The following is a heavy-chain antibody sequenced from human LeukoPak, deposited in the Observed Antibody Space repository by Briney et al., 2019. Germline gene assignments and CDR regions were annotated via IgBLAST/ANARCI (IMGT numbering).Heavy chain of an antibody. V-gene: IGHV4-59*12. CDR2: IYYSGST. D-gene: IGHD6-19*01. CDR1: GGSISSYY. Sequence: PSETLSLTCTVSGGSISSYYWSWIRQPPGKGLEWIGYIYYSGSTNYNPSLKSRVTISVDTSKSQFSLNLISVTAADTAVYYCARLRYGDSGWYAGFDWFDPWGQGTLVTVSS. J-gene: IGHJ5*02. CDR3: ARLRYGDSGWYAGFDWFDP.